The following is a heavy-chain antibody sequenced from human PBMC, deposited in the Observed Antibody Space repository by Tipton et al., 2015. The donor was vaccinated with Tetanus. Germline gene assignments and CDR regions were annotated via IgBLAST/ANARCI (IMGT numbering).Heavy chain of an antibody. CDR1: GGSINSGGHF. V-gene: IGHV4-31*03. CDR3: ARGTFHAFDF. D-gene: IGHD2/OR15-2a*01. J-gene: IGHJ4*02. CDR2: IRDNGNS. Sequence: TLSLTCTDSGGSINSGGHFWTWIRQRTGKGLEWIGHIRDNGNSYANPSLSGRVTMSVDTRKNQFSLNLTSMSVADTATYYCARGTFHAFDFWGQGVQVTVSS.